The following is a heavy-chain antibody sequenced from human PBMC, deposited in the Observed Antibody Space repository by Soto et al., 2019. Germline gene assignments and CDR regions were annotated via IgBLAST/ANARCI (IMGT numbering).Heavy chain of an antibody. Sequence: SVKVSCKASGYTFTSYYMHWVRQARGQRLEWIGWIVVGSGNTNYAQKFQERVIITRDMSTSTAYMELSSLRSEDTAVYYCAADIGIWSYFGWVGAFDIWGQVTMVPVSS. CDR2: IVVGSGNT. CDR3: AADIGIWSYFGWVGAFDI. CDR1: GYTFTSYY. D-gene: IGHD1-26*01. J-gene: IGHJ3*02. V-gene: IGHV1-58*02.